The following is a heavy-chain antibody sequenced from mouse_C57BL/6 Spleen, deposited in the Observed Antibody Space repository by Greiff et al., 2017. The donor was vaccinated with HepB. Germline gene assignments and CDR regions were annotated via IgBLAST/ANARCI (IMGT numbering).Heavy chain of an antibody. J-gene: IGHJ4*01. Sequence: QVQLQQSGAELVKPGASVKLSCKASGYTFTEYTIHWVKQRSGQGLEWIGWFYPGSGSIKYNEKFKDKATLTADKSSSTVYMELSRLTSEDSAVYFCARNEPPPHYYGSRGDYYAMDYWGQGTSVTVSS. CDR1: GYTFTEYT. CDR3: ARNEPPPHYYGSRGDYYAMDY. V-gene: IGHV1-62-2*01. D-gene: IGHD1-1*01. CDR2: FYPGSGSI.